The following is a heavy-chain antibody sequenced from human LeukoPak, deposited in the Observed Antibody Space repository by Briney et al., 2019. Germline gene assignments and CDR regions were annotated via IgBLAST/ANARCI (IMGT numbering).Heavy chain of an antibody. V-gene: IGHV4-34*01. CDR1: GGSFSGYY. Sequence: PSETLSLTCAVYGGSFSGYYWSWIRQPPGKGLEWIGEINHSGSTNYNPSLKSRVTISVDTSKNQFSLKLSSVTAADTAVYYCATGGSGSYYLYYYYGMDVWGQGTTVTVSS. CDR2: INHSGST. CDR3: ATGGSGSYYLYYYYGMDV. J-gene: IGHJ6*02. D-gene: IGHD3-10*01.